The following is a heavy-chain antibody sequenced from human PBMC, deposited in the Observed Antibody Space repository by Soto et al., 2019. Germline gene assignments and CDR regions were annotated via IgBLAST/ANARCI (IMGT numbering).Heavy chain of an antibody. CDR2: INAGNGNT. D-gene: IGHD3-22*01. CDR3: ARTPIVVVITPTSNWFDP. Sequence: ASVKVSCKASGYTFTSYGISWVRQAPGQGLEWMGWINAGNGNTKYSQKFQGRVTITRDTSASTAYMELSSLRSEDTAVYYCARTPIVVVITPTSNWFDPWGQGTLVTVSS. V-gene: IGHV1-3*01. J-gene: IGHJ5*02. CDR1: GYTFTSYG.